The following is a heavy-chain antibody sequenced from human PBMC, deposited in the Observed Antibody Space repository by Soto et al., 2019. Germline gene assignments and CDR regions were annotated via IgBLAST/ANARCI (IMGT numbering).Heavy chain of an antibody. CDR2: IIPIFGTA. V-gene: IGHV1-69*13. CDR3: ARALGDYYYSYGMDV. CDR1: GGTFSSYA. J-gene: IGHJ6*02. D-gene: IGHD3-10*01. Sequence: SVKVSCKASGGTFSSYAISWVRQAPGQGLEWMGGIIPIFGTANYAQKFQGRVTITADESTSTAYMELSSLRSEDTAVYYCARALGDYYYSYGMDVWGQGTTVTVSS.